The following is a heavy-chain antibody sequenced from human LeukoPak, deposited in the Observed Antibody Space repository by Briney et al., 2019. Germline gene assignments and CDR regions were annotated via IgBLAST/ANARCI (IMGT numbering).Heavy chain of an antibody. CDR2: ISSSGSTI. V-gene: IGHV3-11*04. J-gene: IGHJ6*03. CDR3: ARDYESYYYYYMDV. CDR1: GFTFSDYY. Sequence: PGGSLRLSCAASGFTFSDYYMSWIRQAPGKGLEWVSYISSSGSTIYYADSVKGRFTISRDNAKNSLYLQMNSLRAEDTAVYYCARDYESYYYYYMDVWGKGTTVTVSS. D-gene: IGHD3-3*01.